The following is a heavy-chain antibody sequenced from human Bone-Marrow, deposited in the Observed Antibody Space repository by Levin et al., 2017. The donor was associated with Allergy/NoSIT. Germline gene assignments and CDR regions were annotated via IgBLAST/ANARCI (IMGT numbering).Heavy chain of an antibody. CDR3: ASRLTASGGLDV. CDR1: GVTRNNYT. J-gene: IGHJ6*02. V-gene: IGHV3-21*04. CDR2: INSNSAYI. Sequence: SGGSLRLSCAVSGVTRNNYTLTWVRQPPGKGLEWVSSINSNSAYIHYGDSVKGRFTISRDNSKKLLFLQMNSLRDEDTATYYCASRLTASGGLDVWGHGTTVTVSS. D-gene: IGHD5-18*01.